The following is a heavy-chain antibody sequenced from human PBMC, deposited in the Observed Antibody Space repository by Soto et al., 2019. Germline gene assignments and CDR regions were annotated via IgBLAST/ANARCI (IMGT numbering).Heavy chain of an antibody. CDR2: IFWDDDK. CDR1: GFSLSTTGVG. V-gene: IGHV2-5*02. J-gene: IGHJ4*02. CDR3: ASSTGYRIFDC. Sequence: QITLKESGPTLVKPTQTLTLTCTFSGFSLSTTGVGVGWIRQPPGKALEWLALIFWDDDKRYSPSLKSRLTITKDTSKHQVVLTMTNMYPVDTATYYCASSTGYRIFDCWGQGTLVAVSS. D-gene: IGHD3-16*02.